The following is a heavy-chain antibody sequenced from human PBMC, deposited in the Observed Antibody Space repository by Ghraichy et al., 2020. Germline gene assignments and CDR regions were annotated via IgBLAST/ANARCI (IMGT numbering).Heavy chain of an antibody. CDR3: VKGLSPYSFGS. J-gene: IGHJ4*02. CDR2: INNNGGIT. D-gene: IGHD2-15*01. CDR1: GFTFSRYI. V-gene: IGHV3-64D*09. Sequence: GGSLRLSCSASGFTFSRYIMYWVRQAPGKALEYVATINNNGGITYYADSVKGRFTISRDNSKNTLYLQMSSLRPEDTAVYYCVKGLSPYSFGSWGQGTLVTVSP.